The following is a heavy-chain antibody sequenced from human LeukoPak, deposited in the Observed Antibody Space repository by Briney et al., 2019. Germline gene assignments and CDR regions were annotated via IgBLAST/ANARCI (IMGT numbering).Heavy chain of an antibody. J-gene: IGHJ6*04. V-gene: IGHV1-69*16. CDR3: AGDVSSQQFGVMDV. CDR2: IIPIVGTT. CDR1: GGTFSYFT. Sequence: SVKVSCKASGGTFSYFTINWVRQAPGQGLKWMGGIIPIVGTTHYAQEFQGRVTISTDESTSTVYMELSSLRSEDTAVYYCAGDVSSQQFGVMDVWGKGTTVTVSS. D-gene: IGHD3-16*01.